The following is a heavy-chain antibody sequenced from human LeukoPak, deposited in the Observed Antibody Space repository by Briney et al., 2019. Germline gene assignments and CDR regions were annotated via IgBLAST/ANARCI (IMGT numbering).Heavy chain of an antibody. CDR3: ARDNPLGDDDLDY. V-gene: IGHV1-18*01. D-gene: IGHD1-1*01. CDR2: ISGNNGNA. Sequence: SVTPSCKPSGYTFTTYFISCVRPAPGHGLEWMGWISGNNGNANYAQNLQGRVTMTTDTSTSTAYMELRSLRADDTAVYYCARDNPLGDDDLDYWGQGTLVTVSS. CDR1: GYTFTTYF. J-gene: IGHJ4*02.